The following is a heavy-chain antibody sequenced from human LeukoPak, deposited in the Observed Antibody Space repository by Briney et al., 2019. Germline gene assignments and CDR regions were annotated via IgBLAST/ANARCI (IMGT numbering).Heavy chain of an antibody. J-gene: IGHJ4*02. D-gene: IGHD4-17*01. CDR2: IYYSGST. CDR3: ARVPGDYGLDY. Sequence: SETLSLTCTVSGGSISSYYWSWIRQPPGKGPEWIGYIYYSGSTNYNPSLKSRVTISVDTSKNQFSLKLSSVTAADTAVYYCARVPGDYGLDYWGQGTLVTVSS. CDR1: GGSISSYY. V-gene: IGHV4-59*01.